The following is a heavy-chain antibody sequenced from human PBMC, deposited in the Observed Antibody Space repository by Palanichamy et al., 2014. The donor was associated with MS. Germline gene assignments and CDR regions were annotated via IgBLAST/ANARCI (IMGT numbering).Heavy chain of an antibody. Sequence: QVQLQESGPGLVKPSETLSLTCSVSGGSISSYYWSWIRQPPGKGLEWIGYIHYSGSTNHNPSLKSRVTMSVDTSKNQFSLKLSSVTAADTAFYYCARVRAARSGVDPWGQGTLVTVSS. CDR1: GGSISSYY. CDR3: ARVRAARSGVDP. CDR2: IHYSGST. D-gene: IGHD3-10*01. J-gene: IGHJ5*02. V-gene: IGHV4-59*01.